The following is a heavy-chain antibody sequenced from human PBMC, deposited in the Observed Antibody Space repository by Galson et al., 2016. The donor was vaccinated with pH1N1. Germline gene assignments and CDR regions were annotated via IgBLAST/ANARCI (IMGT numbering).Heavy chain of an antibody. CDR1: GFTFSSYS. CDR2: ISSSSSYI. Sequence: SLRLSCAASGFTFSSYSMNWVRQAPGKGLEWVSSISSSSSYIYYADSVKGRFSISRDNAKNSLYLQMNSLRAEETAVYYCASAYCSGGRCYSDFQFDYWGQGTLVTVSS. D-gene: IGHD2-15*01. V-gene: IGHV3-21*01. J-gene: IGHJ4*02. CDR3: ASAYCSGGRCYSDFQFDY.